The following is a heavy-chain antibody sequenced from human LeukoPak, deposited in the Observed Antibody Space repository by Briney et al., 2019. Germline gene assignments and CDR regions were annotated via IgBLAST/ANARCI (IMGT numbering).Heavy chain of an antibody. D-gene: IGHD5-12*01. Sequence: GASVKVSCKASGYTFTGYYMHWVRQAPGQGLEWMGWINPKSGGTNYAQKFQGRVTTTRDTSISTDYMELSRLRSDDTDVYYCASVTLSAYDGDYRGQGTLVTVSS. J-gene: IGHJ4*02. CDR1: GYTFTGYY. CDR2: INPKSGGT. CDR3: ASVTLSAYDGDY. V-gene: IGHV1-2*02.